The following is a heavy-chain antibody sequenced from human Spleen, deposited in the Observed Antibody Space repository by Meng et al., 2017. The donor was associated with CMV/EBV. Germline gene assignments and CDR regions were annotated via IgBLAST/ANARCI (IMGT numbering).Heavy chain of an antibody. D-gene: IGHD1-14*01. Sequence: VQVHKWGAGMLKASETMSLTCAVDGGSLSGAYWNWIRQPPGKGLGWIGEIIHGGSPSYNPSLKSRVTISIDTSKNQLSLMLSSVTAADTAVYYCARRPTGIDYCGQGPLVTVSS. J-gene: IGHJ4*02. V-gene: IGHV4-34*12. CDR1: GGSLSGAY. CDR2: IIHGGSP. CDR3: ARRPTGIDY.